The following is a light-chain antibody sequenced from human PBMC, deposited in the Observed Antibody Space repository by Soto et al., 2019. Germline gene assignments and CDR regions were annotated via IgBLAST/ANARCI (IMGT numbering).Light chain of an antibody. CDR1: QSVSSN. J-gene: IGKJ1*01. Sequence: EIVMTQSPATLSVSPGERATLSCRASQSVSSNLAWYQQKPGQAPRLLIYGASTRVTAIPARFSGSGPGTEFTLTISSLQSEDFAVYYCHQYHNWPPWTFGQGTKVEIK. CDR2: GAS. CDR3: HQYHNWPPWT. V-gene: IGKV3-15*01.